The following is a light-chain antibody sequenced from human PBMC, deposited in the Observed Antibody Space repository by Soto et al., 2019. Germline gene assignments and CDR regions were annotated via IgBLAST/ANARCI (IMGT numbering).Light chain of an antibody. Sequence: DIVLTQSPATLSVSPAERATLSFRASQSVSSNLAGYQQKPGQAPRLLIYGASTRATGIPDRFSGSGSGIDFTLTISPLEPEDFVVYFCHQYVSSPITFGQGTRLEIK. CDR2: GAS. CDR3: HQYVSSPIT. CDR1: QSVSSN. V-gene: IGKV3-20*01. J-gene: IGKJ5*01.